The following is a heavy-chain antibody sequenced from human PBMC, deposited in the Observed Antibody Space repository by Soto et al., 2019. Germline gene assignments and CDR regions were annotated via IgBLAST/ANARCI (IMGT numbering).Heavy chain of an antibody. Sequence: EVQLLESGGGLVQPGGSLRLSCAASGFTFSSYAMSWVRQAPGKGLEWVSAISGSGGSTYYADSVKGRFTISRDNSKNTLHLQMNSLRAEDTAVYYCAKDQDIVVVPAAMPLDYWGQGTLVTVSS. CDR3: AKDQDIVVVPAAMPLDY. D-gene: IGHD2-2*01. V-gene: IGHV3-23*01. CDR2: ISGSGGST. J-gene: IGHJ4*02. CDR1: GFTFSSYA.